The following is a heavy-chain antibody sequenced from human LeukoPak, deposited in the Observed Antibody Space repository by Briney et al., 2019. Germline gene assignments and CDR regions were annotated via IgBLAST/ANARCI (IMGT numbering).Heavy chain of an antibody. V-gene: IGHV4-59*08. CDR2: VYASGAT. D-gene: IGHD2/OR15-2a*01. CDR1: GGSITNYY. CDR3: ARHGKGVTYFYTFDI. J-gene: IGHJ3*02. Sequence: SETLSLTCTVSGGSITNYYWSWIRQPPGEGLEWIGYVYASGATNSNPSLKSRVTITVDTSKNQFSLKLSSVTAADTAVYYCARHGKGVTYFYTFDIWGQGTVVAVSS.